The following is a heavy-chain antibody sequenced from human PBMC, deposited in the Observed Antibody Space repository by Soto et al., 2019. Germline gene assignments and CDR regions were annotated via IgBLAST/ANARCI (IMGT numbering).Heavy chain of an antibody. CDR1: GGSISSYY. CDR2: IYYSGST. D-gene: IGHD5-18*01. V-gene: IGHV4-59*01. J-gene: IGHJ4*02. CDR3: ARDPGYSYGYDY. Sequence: ETLSLTCPVSGGSISSYYWSWIRQPPGKGLEWIGYIYYSGSTNYNPSLKSRVTISVDTSKNQFSLKLSSVTAADTAVYYCARDPGYSYGYDYWGQGTLVTVYS.